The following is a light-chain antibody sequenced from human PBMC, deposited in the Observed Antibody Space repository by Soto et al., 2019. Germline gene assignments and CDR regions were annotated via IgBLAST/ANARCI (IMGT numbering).Light chain of an antibody. V-gene: IGLV2-8*01. CDR3: SSYAGSNCPVV. J-gene: IGLJ2*01. CDR1: SSDIGSYNF. CDR2: DVT. Sequence: QSALTQPPSASGSPGQSVTISCTGASSDIGSYNFVSWYHQHPDKDPKLLIYDVTQRPSGVPDRFSGSKSGNTASLTVSGLLAEDEAEYYCSSYAGSNCPVVFGGGTKVTVL.